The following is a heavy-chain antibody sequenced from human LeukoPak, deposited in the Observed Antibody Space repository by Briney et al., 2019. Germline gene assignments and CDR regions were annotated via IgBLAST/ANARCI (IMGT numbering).Heavy chain of an antibody. CDR1: GYTFTSYD. CDR2: MNPNSGNT. CDR3: ARGGIGQGHDSSGWYDRWEWRD. D-gene: IGHD6-19*01. J-gene: IGHJ4*02. Sequence: ASVKVSCKASGYTFTSYDINWVRQATGQGLEWMGWMNPNSGNTGYAQKFQGRVTMTRNTSISTAYMELSSLRSEDTAVYYCARGGIGQGHDSSGWYDRWEWRDWGQGTLVTVSS. V-gene: IGHV1-8*01.